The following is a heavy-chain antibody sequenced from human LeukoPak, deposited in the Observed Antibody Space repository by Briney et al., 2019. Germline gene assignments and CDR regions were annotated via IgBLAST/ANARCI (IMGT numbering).Heavy chain of an antibody. D-gene: IGHD7-27*01. CDR3: AKDLGGRNDYYGMDV. Sequence: GGSLRLSCAASGFTFSSYAMSWVRQAPGKGLEWVSAISGSGGSTYYADSVKGRFTISRDNSKNTLYLQMNSLRAEDTAVYYCAKDLGGRNDYYGMDVWGQGTTVTVSS. CDR2: ISGSGGST. CDR1: GFTFSSYA. V-gene: IGHV3-23*01. J-gene: IGHJ6*02.